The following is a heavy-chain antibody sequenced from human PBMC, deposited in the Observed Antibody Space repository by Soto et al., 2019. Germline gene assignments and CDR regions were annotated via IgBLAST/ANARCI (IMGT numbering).Heavy chain of an antibody. V-gene: IGHV1-8*01. CDR2: MNPNSGNT. CDR3: ARAPTIFGVVIRSYYFDY. J-gene: IGHJ4*02. CDR1: GYTFTSYD. Sequence: VQLVQSGAEVKKPGASVKVSCKASGYTFTSYDINWVRQATGQGLEWMGWMNPNSGNTGYAQKFQGRVTMTRNTSISTAYMELSSLRSEDTAVYYCARAPTIFGVVIRSYYFDYWGQGTLVTVSS. D-gene: IGHD3-3*01.